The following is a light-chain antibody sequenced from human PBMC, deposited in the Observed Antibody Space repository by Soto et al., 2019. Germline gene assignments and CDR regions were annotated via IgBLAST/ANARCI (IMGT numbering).Light chain of an antibody. CDR2: KAS. CDR3: RQYNSYWT. V-gene: IGKV1-5*03. Sequence: DVQMTQSPSTLSASVGDRVTITCRASQSISSSLAWYQQKPGKAPKLLIYKASSLESGVPSRYSGSGSGTELTLTISSVQPDAVATYYCRQYNSYWTFGQGTKVEIK. J-gene: IGKJ1*01. CDR1: QSISSS.